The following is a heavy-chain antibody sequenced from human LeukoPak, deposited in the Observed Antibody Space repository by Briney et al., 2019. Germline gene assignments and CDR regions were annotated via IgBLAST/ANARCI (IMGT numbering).Heavy chain of an antibody. Sequence: GGSLRLSCAASGFTVSSNCMSWVRQAPGKGLEWVSVIYSGGNTYYADSVKGRFTISRDNSKNILYLQMNSLRAEDTAVYYCARDPSMSYDSSGFFDHWSQGTLVTVSS. CDR2: IYSGGNT. D-gene: IGHD3-22*01. J-gene: IGHJ4*02. CDR3: ARDPSMSYDSSGFFDH. CDR1: GFTVSSNC. V-gene: IGHV3-66*01.